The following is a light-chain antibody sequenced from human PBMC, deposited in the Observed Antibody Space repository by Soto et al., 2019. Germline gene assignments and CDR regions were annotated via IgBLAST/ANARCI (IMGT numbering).Light chain of an antibody. V-gene: IGKV3-20*01. CDR1: HSVSSSY. CDR3: QQYGTSPPMYA. J-gene: IGKJ2*01. Sequence: VLTQSPGTLSLSPGERATLSCSASHSVSSSYLAWYQQKCGQAPRLLIYGVSSRATGIPDRFSGSGSGTDFTLTISRLEPEDFAVYYCQQYGTSPPMYAFGQGTKVDIK. CDR2: GVS.